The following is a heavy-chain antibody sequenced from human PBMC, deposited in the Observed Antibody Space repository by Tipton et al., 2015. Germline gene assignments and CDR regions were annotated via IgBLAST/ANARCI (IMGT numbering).Heavy chain of an antibody. CDR2: IYSPGNI. J-gene: IGHJ5*02. CDR3: ARISAVGPERGCFDP. Sequence: TLSLTCTVYDGSISTTSYYWGWIRQPPGKGLEWIGSIYSPGNIYYNPSLKSRVTISIDTSKNQFSLNLSSMTAADTAVYYCARISAVGPERGCFDPWGQGILVAVSS. V-gene: IGHV4-39*01. CDR1: DGSISTTSYY. D-gene: IGHD6-13*01.